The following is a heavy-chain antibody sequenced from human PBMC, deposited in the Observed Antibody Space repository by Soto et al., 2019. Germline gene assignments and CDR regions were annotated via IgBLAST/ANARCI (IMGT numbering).Heavy chain of an antibody. V-gene: IGHV3-30*03. Sequence: QVQLVESGGGVVQPGRSLRLSCAASGFTFNSYGMHWVRQAPGNGLEWVAVISYDSTKTYYADSVKGRFTISRDNSNSALYVQMNSLTGEDTAGYYCARTRSARSDCHYYSLDVWGQGTTVTVSS. CDR2: ISYDSTKT. D-gene: IGHD2-21*02. J-gene: IGHJ6*02. CDR1: GFTFNSYG. CDR3: ARTRSARSDCHYYSLDV.